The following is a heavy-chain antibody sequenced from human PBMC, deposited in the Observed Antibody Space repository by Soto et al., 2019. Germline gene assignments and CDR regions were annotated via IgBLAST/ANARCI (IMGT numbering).Heavy chain of an antibody. D-gene: IGHD3-10*01. J-gene: IGHJ4*02. CDR2: IYWDDDK. Sequence: SGPTLVNPTQTLTLTCTFSGFSLSTSGVGVGWIRQPPGKALEWLALIYWDDDKRYSPSLKSRLTITKDTSKNQVVLTMTNMDPVDTATYYCAHRPGGYYYAPQYYFDYWGQGTLVTVSS. CDR1: GFSLSTSGVG. CDR3: AHRPGGYYYAPQYYFDY. V-gene: IGHV2-5*02.